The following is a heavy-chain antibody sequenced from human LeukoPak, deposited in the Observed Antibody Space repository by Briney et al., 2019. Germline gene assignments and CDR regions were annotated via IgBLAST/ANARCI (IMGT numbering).Heavy chain of an antibody. CDR3: ARTTSFTASGYDY. V-gene: IGHV1-8*03. J-gene: IGHJ4*02. Sequence: ASVKVSCKASGYTLTNYHINWVRQATGQGLERMGWMNPNNGDSGYAQKFQGRVTITRDTSITTSYMELRSLRSDDTAVYFCARTTSFTASGYDYWGQGTLVTVSS. CDR2: MNPNNGDS. D-gene: IGHD6-25*01. CDR1: GYTLTNYH.